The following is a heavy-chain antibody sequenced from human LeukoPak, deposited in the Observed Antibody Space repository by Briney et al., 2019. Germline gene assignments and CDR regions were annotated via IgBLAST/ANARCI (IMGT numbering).Heavy chain of an antibody. J-gene: IGHJ4*02. V-gene: IGHV1-69*05. D-gene: IGHD6-19*01. Sequence: GASVKVSCKASGGTFSSYAISWVRQAPGQGLEWMGGIIPIFGTANYAQKFQGRVTITTDESTSTAYIELSSLRSEDTAVYYCARGIAVAGTGEFDYWGQGTLVTVSS. CDR1: GGTFSSYA. CDR2: IIPIFGTA. CDR3: ARGIAVAGTGEFDY.